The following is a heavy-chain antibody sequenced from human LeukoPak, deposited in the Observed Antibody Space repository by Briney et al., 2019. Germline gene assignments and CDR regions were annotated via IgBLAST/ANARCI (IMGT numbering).Heavy chain of an antibody. Sequence: GGSLRLSCAASGFTFSSYAMSWVRQAPGKGLEWVSAISGSGGSTYYADSVKGRFTISRDNSKNTLYLQMNSLRAEDTAVYYCAKGYCSGGSCPIDYWGQGTLVTVSS. CDR2: ISGSGGST. J-gene: IGHJ4*02. V-gene: IGHV3-23*01. CDR1: GFTFSSYA. D-gene: IGHD2-15*01. CDR3: AKGYCSGGSCPIDY.